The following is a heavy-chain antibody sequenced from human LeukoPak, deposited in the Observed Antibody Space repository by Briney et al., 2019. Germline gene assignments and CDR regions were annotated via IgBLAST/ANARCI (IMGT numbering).Heavy chain of an antibody. D-gene: IGHD6-13*01. J-gene: IGHJ4*02. CDR2: ISSSSSTI. CDR1: GFTFSSYS. V-gene: IGHV3-48*04. Sequence: GGSLRLSCAASGFTFSSYSMNWVRQAPGKGLEWVSYISSSSSTIYYADSVKGRFTISRDNAKNSLYLQMNSLRAEDTAVYYCARDGGQQLGTFDYWGQGTLVTVSS. CDR3: ARDGGQQLGTFDY.